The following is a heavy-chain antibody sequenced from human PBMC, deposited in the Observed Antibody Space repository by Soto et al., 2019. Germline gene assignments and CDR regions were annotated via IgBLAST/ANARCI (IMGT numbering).Heavy chain of an antibody. CDR1: GFTFSDYY. D-gene: IGHD3-22*01. V-gene: IGHV3-11*01. Sequence: QVQLVESGGGLDKPGGSLRLSCAASGFTFSDYYMSWIRQAPGTGLEWVSYISSSGSTIYYADSVKGRFTISRDNAKNSLYLQMNSLRAEDTAVYYCARRDGNDYDSSGYYYYYYGMDVWGQGTTVTVSS. J-gene: IGHJ6*02. CDR2: ISSSGSTI. CDR3: ARRDGNDYDSSGYYYYYYGMDV.